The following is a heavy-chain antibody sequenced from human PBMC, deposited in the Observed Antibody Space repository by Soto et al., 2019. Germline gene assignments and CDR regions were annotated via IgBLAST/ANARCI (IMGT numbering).Heavy chain of an antibody. J-gene: IGHJ5*02. V-gene: IGHV4-30-4*01. D-gene: IGHD3-10*01. CDR1: GGSISSGDYY. CDR2: IYYSGST. Sequence: QVQLQESGPGLVKPSQTLSLTCTVSGGSISSGDYYWSWIRQPPGKGLEWIGYIYYSGSTYYNPSLKSRVTISVDTSKNQFSLKLSSVTAADTAVYYCARTDILYYYGSGPNRFDPWGQGTLVTVSS. CDR3: ARTDILYYYGSGPNRFDP.